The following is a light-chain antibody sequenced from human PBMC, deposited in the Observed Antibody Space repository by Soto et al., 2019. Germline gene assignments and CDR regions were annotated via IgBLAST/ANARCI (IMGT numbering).Light chain of an antibody. J-gene: IGKJ3*01. CDR3: EQYLNRPIST. CDR1: QDISNY. V-gene: IGKV1-33*01. CDR2: DAS. Sequence: DIQMTQSPSSLSASVGDRVTITCQASQDISNYLNWYQQKPGKAPRLRIYDASNFETVVTSKFSVSESGTDFTSAISSLQPKDIAQYYCEQYLNRPISTFGPGPKVDIK.